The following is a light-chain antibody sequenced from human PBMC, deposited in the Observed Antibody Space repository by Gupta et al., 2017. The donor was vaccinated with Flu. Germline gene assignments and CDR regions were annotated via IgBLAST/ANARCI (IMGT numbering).Light chain of an antibody. Sequence: DIVLTQSPATLFLSPGERAILSCSASQRVGTYLAWYQHKPGQAPRLLIYDASNRATGIPARFSGSGSGTDFTLTISSLEPEDFAVYYCQQRSNWPPYTFGQGTRLEIK. CDR2: DAS. V-gene: IGKV3-11*01. J-gene: IGKJ2*01. CDR1: QRVGTY. CDR3: QQRSNWPPYT.